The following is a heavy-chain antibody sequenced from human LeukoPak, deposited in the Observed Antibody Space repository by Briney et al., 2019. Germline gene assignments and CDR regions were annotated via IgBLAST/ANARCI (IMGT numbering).Heavy chain of an antibody. J-gene: IGHJ4*02. Sequence: PGGSLRLSCAASGFTFSSYAMHWVGQAPGKGLEWVAVISYDGSNKYYADSVKGRFTISRDNSKNTLYLQMNSLRAEDTAVYYCAGSSQYWGQGTLVTVSS. D-gene: IGHD6-6*01. CDR2: ISYDGSNK. V-gene: IGHV3-30*01. CDR3: AGSSQY. CDR1: GFTFSSYA.